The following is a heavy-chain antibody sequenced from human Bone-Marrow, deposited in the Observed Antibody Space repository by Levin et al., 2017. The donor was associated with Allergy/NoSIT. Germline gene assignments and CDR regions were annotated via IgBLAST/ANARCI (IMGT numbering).Heavy chain of an antibody. CDR1: GFTFSIYS. D-gene: IGHD2-21*02. J-gene: IGHJ2*01. CDR3: ARDKRSDGVTPDWYFDL. CDR2: ISSSGSDM. Sequence: GESLKISCTVSGFTFSIYSINWVRQAPGKGLEWVSSISSSGSDMYYVDSVRGRFTISRDNAKNSLTLQMNSLRAEDTAVYYCARDKRSDGVTPDWYFDLWGRGTLVTVSS. V-gene: IGHV3-21*01.